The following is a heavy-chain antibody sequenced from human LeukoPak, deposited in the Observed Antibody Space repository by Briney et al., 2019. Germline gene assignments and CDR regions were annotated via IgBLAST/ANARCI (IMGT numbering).Heavy chain of an antibody. J-gene: IGHJ4*02. D-gene: IGHD6-13*01. V-gene: IGHV4-59*01. CDR2: IYYSGST. CDR3: ARAVAAAGFFDY. CDR1: GGSISSYY. Sequence: PSETLSLTCTVSGGSISSYYWSWIRQPPGKGLEWIGYIYYSGSTNYNPSLKSRVTMSVDTSKNQFSLKLSSVTAADTAVYYCARAVAAAGFFDYWGQGTLVTVSS.